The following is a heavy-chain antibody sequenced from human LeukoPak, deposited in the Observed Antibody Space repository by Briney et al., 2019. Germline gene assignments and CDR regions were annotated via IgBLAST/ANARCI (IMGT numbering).Heavy chain of an antibody. CDR1: GGSFSGYY. D-gene: IGHD2-2*01. Sequence: SETLSLTCAVYGGSFSGYYWSWIRQPPGKGLEWIGEINHSRSTNYNPSLKSRVTISVDTSKNQFSLKLSSVTAADTAVYYCARSGTLYCSSTSCYLRIWGFDWFDPWGQGTLVTVSS. CDR3: ARSGTLYCSSTSCYLRIWGFDWFDP. CDR2: INHSRST. J-gene: IGHJ5*02. V-gene: IGHV4-34*01.